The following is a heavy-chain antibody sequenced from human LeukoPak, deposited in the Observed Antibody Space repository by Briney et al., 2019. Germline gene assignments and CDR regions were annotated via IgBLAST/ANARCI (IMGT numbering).Heavy chain of an antibody. CDR2: INHSGST. CDR1: GDSFSGYS. CDR3: ARGEGHSSSWYGLDESDYGMDV. D-gene: IGHD6-13*01. J-gene: IGHJ6*02. V-gene: IGHV4-34*01. Sequence: PSETLSLTCAVYGDSFSGYSWTWIRQPPGKGLEWIGEINHSGSTNYNPSLKSRVTISIDTSKNQFSLKLTSVTAADTAVYYCARGEGHSSSWYGLDESDYGMDVWGQGTTVTVSS.